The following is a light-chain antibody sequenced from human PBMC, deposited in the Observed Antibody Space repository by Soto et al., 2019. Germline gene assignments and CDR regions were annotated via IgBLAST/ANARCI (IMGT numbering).Light chain of an antibody. V-gene: IGKV1-39*01. Sequence: DIQMTQSPSSLSASVGDRVTITCRASQSISSYLNWYQQKLGKAPKLLIYGASSLQSGVPSRFSGSGSGTDFTLTISSLQPEDFATYYCQQSYSSPFTFGPGTKVDIK. CDR3: QQSYSSPFT. CDR2: GAS. J-gene: IGKJ3*01. CDR1: QSISSY.